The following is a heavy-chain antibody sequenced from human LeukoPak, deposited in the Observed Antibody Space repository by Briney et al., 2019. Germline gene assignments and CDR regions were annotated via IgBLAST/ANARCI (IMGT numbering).Heavy chain of an antibody. J-gene: IGHJ4*02. CDR2: ISGDGIST. D-gene: IGHD4-17*01. Sequence: GGSLRLSCAASGFTFSSYWMHWVRQAPGKELVWVSRISGDGISTSYADSVKGRFTISRDNAKNTLYLQMNSLRAEDTAVYYCASPLWYGDEVDYWGQGSLVTVSS. V-gene: IGHV3-74*01. CDR1: GFTFSSYW. CDR3: ASPLWYGDEVDY.